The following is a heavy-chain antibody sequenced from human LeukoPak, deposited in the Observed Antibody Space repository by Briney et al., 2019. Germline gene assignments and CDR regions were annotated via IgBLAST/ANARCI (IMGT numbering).Heavy chain of an antibody. CDR1: GFTFSRNA. Sequence: GGSLRLSCAASGFTFSRNAVHWVRQAPGKGLEWVAVISYDGSNKYYADSVKGRFTISRDNSKNTLYLQMNSLRAEDTAVYYCAKDRDLASWGQGTLVTVSS. CDR2: ISYDGSNK. J-gene: IGHJ5*02. V-gene: IGHV3-30-3*01. CDR3: AKDRDLAS.